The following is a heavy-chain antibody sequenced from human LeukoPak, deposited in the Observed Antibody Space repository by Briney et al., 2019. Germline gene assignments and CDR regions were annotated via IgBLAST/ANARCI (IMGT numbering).Heavy chain of an antibody. V-gene: IGHV1-46*01. Sequence: GASVTVSCTASGYTFTRYYMHWVRQAPGQGLEWMGIINPSGGATSYAQKFQGRVTLTRDTSTNTVYMELSGLRYEDTAVYFCARATLSDYYFNYWGQGTLVTVSS. CDR3: ARATLSDYYFNY. J-gene: IGHJ4*02. CDR1: GYTFTRYY. CDR2: INPSGGAT.